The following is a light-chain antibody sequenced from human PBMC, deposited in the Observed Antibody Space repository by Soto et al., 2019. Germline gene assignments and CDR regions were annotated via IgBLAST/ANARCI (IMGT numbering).Light chain of an antibody. CDR2: DTS. CDR3: QQRFSWPPT. Sequence: EIGLTQSPATLSLSPGDRATLSCRASQSVSRYLAWYQQKPGQAPRLLIHDTSTRATGVPDTFSGSGSGTEFTLTISRIEPEDSGMYYSQQRFSWPPTFGGGTHVEIK. CDR1: QSVSRY. J-gene: IGKJ4*01. V-gene: IGKV3-11*01.